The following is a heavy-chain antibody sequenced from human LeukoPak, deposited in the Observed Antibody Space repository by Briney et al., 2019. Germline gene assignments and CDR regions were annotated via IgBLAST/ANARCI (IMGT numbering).Heavy chain of an antibody. J-gene: IGHJ6*03. V-gene: IGHV4-59*08. Sequence: SETLSLTCTVSGGSISSHYWTWIRQSPVKGLEWIGDISNSGSTSYNPSLKSRVTISIDTSKNQFSLKLSSVTAADTAVYYCARHIGGGIEDMDVWGKGTKVIVSS. D-gene: IGHD3-16*02. CDR1: GGSISSHY. CDR2: ISNSGST. CDR3: ARHIGGGIEDMDV.